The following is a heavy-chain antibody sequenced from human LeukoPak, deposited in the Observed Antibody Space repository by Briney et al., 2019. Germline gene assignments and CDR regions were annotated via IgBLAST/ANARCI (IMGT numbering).Heavy chain of an antibody. V-gene: IGHV3-30*03. CDR1: GFTFSSYG. J-gene: IGHJ4*02. Sequence: PGRSLRLSCAASGFTFSSYGMHWVRQAPGKGLEWVALISYDGNNKFYAGSVKGRFAISRDNSKNTLYLQMNSLRAEDTAVYYCARRRYNWNAIDYWGQGTLVTVSS. CDR2: ISYDGNNK. CDR3: ARRRYNWNAIDY. D-gene: IGHD1-20*01.